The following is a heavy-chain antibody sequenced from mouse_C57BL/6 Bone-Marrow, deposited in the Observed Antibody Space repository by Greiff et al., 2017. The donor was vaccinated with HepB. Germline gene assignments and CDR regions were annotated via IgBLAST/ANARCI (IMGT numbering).Heavy chain of an antibody. CDR2: IWSDGST. Sequence: VKLVESGPGLVAPSQSLSITCTVSGFSLTSYGVHWVRQPPGKGLEWLVVIWSDGSTTYNSALKSRLSISKDNSKSQVFLKMNSLQTDDTAMYYCARQGGNLYYYAMDYWGQGTSVTVSS. CDR3: ARQGGNLYYYAMDY. V-gene: IGHV2-6-1*01. CDR1: GFSLTSYG. J-gene: IGHJ4*01. D-gene: IGHD2-1*01.